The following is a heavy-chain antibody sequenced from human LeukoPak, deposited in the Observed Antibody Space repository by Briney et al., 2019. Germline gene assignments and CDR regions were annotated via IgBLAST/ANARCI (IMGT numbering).Heavy chain of an antibody. CDR2: VYYSGST. Sequence: SETLSLTCTVSGGSISTYYWSWIRQPPGKGLEWIGYVYYSGSTNYNPSLQSRVAISVDTSKNQFSLKLNSVTAADTAVYYCARRTARTGVYCFVYWGQGILVTVSS. CDR1: GGSISTYY. CDR3: ARRTARTGVYCFVY. D-gene: IGHD2-15*01. V-gene: IGHV4-59*08. J-gene: IGHJ4*02.